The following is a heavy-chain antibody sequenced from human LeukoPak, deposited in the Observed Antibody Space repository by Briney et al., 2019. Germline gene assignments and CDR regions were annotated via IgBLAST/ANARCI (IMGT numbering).Heavy chain of an antibody. CDR3: AKDLSGIAVAPLDY. Sequence: GGSLRLSCAASGFTFDDYAMHWVRQAPGKGLEWVSGISWNSGSIGYADSVKGRFTISRDNAKNSLYLQMNSLRAEDTALYYCAKDLSGIAVAPLDYWGQGTLVTVSS. CDR2: ISWNSGSI. J-gene: IGHJ4*02. V-gene: IGHV3-9*01. CDR1: GFTFDDYA. D-gene: IGHD6-19*01.